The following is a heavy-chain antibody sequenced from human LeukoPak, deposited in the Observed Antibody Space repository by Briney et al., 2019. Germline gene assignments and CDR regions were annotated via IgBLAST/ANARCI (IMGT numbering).Heavy chain of an antibody. J-gene: IGHJ4*02. V-gene: IGHV5-51*01. CDR2: IYPGDSDT. CDR3: ARHQTSLTIGAGPYVDC. Sequence: GESLKISCKGSGYSFISYWIGWVRQMPGKGLEWMGIIYPGDSDTTYSPSFQGQITISVDKSISTAYLQWSSLKASDTAMYYCARHQTSLTIGAGPYVDCWVQGILVTDCS. D-gene: IGHD3-10*01. CDR1: GYSFISYW.